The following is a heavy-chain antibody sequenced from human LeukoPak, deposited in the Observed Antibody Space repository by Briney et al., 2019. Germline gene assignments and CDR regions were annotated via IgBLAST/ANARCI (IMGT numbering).Heavy chain of an antibody. CDR3: ARDKKSGESSEIDY. CDR1: GFTFSNYW. Sequence: GGSLRLSYAASGFTFSNYWVHWVRQAPGKGLVWVSRINRDGTITKYADSVKGRFTVSRDNAKNTLNLQMNSLRAEDTAVYYCARDKKSGESSEIDYWGQGTLVTVSS. D-gene: IGHD3-10*01. CDR2: INRDGTIT. V-gene: IGHV3-74*03. J-gene: IGHJ4*02.